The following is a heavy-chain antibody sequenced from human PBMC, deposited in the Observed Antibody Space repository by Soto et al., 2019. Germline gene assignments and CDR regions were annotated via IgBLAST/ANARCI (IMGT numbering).Heavy chain of an antibody. Sequence: ASVKVSCKVSGDTLSYLSMHWVRQAPGKGLEWMGGFDTEHSETIYAQKFQGRLTITEDTSTDTAYMELSSLRSEDTAVYFCAAAYCNGGSCYSAWNRGFDPWGQGTLVTVSS. D-gene: IGHD2-15*01. CDR2: FDTEHSET. J-gene: IGHJ5*02. CDR1: GDTLSYLS. CDR3: AAAYCNGGSCYSAWNRGFDP. V-gene: IGHV1-24*01.